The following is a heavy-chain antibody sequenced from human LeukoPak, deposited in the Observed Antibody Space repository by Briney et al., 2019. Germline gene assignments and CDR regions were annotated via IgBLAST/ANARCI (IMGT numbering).Heavy chain of an antibody. Sequence: ASVKVSCKASGYTFTSYDINWVRQATGQGLEWMGWMNPNSGNTGYAQKFQGRVTITRNTSISTAYMELSSLRSEDTAVYYCAREGIAAAGTNYYYGMDVWGQGTTVTVSS. J-gene: IGHJ6*02. CDR2: MNPNSGNT. V-gene: IGHV1-8*03. CDR3: AREGIAAAGTNYYYGMDV. CDR1: GYTFTSYD. D-gene: IGHD6-13*01.